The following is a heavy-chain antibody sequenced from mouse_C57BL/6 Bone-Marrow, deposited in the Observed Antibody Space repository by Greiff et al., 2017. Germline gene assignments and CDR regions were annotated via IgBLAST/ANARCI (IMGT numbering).Heavy chain of an antibody. CDR2: IYPRSGNT. V-gene: IGHV1-81*01. J-gene: IGHJ3*01. D-gene: IGHD2-5*01. CDR3: ARVGYSNFAY. Sequence: VQLQQSGAELARPGASVKLSCKASGYTFTSYGISWVKQRTGQGLEWIGEIYPRSGNTYYNEKFKGKATLTAAKSSSTAYMELRSLTSEDSAVYFCARVGYSNFAYWGQGTLVTVSA. CDR1: GYTFTSYG.